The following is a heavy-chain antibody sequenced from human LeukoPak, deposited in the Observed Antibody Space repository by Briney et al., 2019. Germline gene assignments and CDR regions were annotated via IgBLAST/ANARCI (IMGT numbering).Heavy chain of an antibody. Sequence: PSETLSLTCSVSGVSISSSRNYWGWIRQPPGKGLEWIGSIYYSGSTYYNPSLKSRVTISVDTSKNQFSLKLSSVTAADTAVYYCARSRGRGAFDIWGQGTMVTVSS. V-gene: IGHV4-39*01. CDR2: IYYSGST. J-gene: IGHJ3*02. CDR1: GVSISSSRNY. D-gene: IGHD1-26*01. CDR3: ARSRGRGAFDI.